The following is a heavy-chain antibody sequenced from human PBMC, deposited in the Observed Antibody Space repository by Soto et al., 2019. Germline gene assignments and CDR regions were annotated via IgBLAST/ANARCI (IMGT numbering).Heavy chain of an antibody. CDR2: VYPGDSKT. CDR3: ARHPNYYDSSGYYYSDS. CDR1: GFTFTNYW. V-gene: IGHV5-51*01. D-gene: IGHD3-22*01. Sequence: PGESLKISCXGFGFTFTNYWIAWVRQMPGKGLEWMGIVYPGDSKTRYSPSFQGQVTISADKSITTAFLQWSSLKASDTAMYYCARHPNYYDSSGYYYSDSWGQGTLVTVSS. J-gene: IGHJ4*02.